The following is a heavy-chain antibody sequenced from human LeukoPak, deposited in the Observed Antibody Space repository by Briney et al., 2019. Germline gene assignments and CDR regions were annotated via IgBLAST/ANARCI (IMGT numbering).Heavy chain of an antibody. V-gene: IGHV1-46*01. J-gene: IGHJ4*02. CDR2: INPSGGST. Sequence: ASVKVSCKASGYTFTSYYMHWVRQAPGQGLEWMGIINPSGGSTSYAQKFQGRVTMTRDTSTSTVYMELSSLRSEDTAVYYCARDRPDYYDSSGYYHTFDYWGQGTLVTVSS. CDR3: ARDRPDYYDSSGYYHTFDY. D-gene: IGHD3-22*01. CDR1: GYTFTSYY.